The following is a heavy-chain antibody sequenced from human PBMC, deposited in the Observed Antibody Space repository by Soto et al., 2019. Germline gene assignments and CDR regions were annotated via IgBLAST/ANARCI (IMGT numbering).Heavy chain of an antibody. CDR2: INGRSNYV. CDR1: GFTFSTYT. D-gene: IGHD1-26*01. Sequence: GGSLRLSCVFSGFTFSTYTMNWVRQAPGKGLEWVSSINGRSNYVYYADSVKGRFTISRDNAKNSLYLQMNRLRAEDTAIYYCAREDGVVGSSSAFDHWGLGTMVTVSS. J-gene: IGHJ4*02. V-gene: IGHV3-21*01. CDR3: AREDGVVGSSSAFDH.